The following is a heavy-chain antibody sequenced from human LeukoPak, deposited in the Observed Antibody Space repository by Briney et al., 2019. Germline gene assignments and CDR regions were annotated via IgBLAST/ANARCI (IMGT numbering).Heavy chain of an antibody. CDR1: GGSTSSSNFY. Sequence: PTETLSLTCTVSGGSTSSSNFYWGWIRQPPGMGLEWIGGIHYSGNTHYNPSLKSRVTISIDTSKNQFSLKLSSVTAADTAVYYCARLGAGPTYYDFWSGYSSFYFDYWGQGTLVTVSS. D-gene: IGHD3-3*01. CDR3: ARLGAGPTYYDFWSGYSSFYFDY. J-gene: IGHJ4*02. V-gene: IGHV4-39*01. CDR2: IHYSGNT.